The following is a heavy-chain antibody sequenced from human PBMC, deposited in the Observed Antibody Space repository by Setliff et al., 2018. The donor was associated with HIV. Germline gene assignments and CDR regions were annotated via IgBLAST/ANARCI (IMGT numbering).Heavy chain of an antibody. V-gene: IGHV1-18*01. Sequence: GPSVKVSCKASGYTFTSYGISWVRQAPGQGLEWMGWISAYNGDTNYAQKLQGRVTMTTDTSTSTAYMELRSLRSDDTAVYYCARDNKVAPLDFWGQGTLVTVSS. J-gene: IGHJ4*02. CDR3: ARDNKVAPLDF. CDR2: ISAYNGDT. D-gene: IGHD5-12*01. CDR1: GYTFTSYG.